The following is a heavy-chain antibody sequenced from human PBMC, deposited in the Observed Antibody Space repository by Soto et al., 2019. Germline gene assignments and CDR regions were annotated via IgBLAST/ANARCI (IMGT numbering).Heavy chain of an antibody. Sequence: QMQLVECGGGVVQPGRSLRLSCAASGFTFSSYGMHWVRQAPGKGLEWVAVISYDGSNKYYADSVKGRFTISRDNSKNKLYLQMNSLRAEDTAVYYCAKFGGGGSFPCFDYWGQGTLVTVSS. D-gene: IGHD1-26*01. CDR1: GFTFSSYG. CDR2: ISYDGSNK. V-gene: IGHV3-30*18. J-gene: IGHJ4*02. CDR3: AKFGGGGSFPCFDY.